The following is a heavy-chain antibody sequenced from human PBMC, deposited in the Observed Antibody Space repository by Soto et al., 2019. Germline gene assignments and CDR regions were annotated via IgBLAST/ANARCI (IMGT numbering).Heavy chain of an antibody. V-gene: IGHV4-31*03. CDR2: IYYSGST. CDR1: AGSISSGGYY. Sequence: PSETLSLTCTLSAGSISSGGYYWSWIRQHPGKGLEWIGYIYYSGSTYYNPSLKSRVTISVDTSKNQFSLKLSSVTAADTAVYFCAREGGESSDGLYYFDSWGQGSQVTVS. D-gene: IGHD3-16*01. CDR3: AREGGESSDGLYYFDS. J-gene: IGHJ4*02.